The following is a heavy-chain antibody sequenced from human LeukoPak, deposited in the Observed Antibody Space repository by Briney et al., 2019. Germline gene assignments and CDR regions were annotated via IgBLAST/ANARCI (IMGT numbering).Heavy chain of an antibody. V-gene: IGHV3-23*01. D-gene: IGHD5-18*01. CDR2: ISGSGGST. CDR3: AKDRGYSYGPGGFDY. CDR1: GFTFSSYA. Sequence: PGGSLRLSCAASGFTFSSYAMSWVRQAPGKGLEWVPAISGSGGSTYYADSVKGRFTISRDNSKNTLYLQMNSLRAEDTAVYYCAKDRGYSYGPGGFDYWGQGTLVTVSS. J-gene: IGHJ4*02.